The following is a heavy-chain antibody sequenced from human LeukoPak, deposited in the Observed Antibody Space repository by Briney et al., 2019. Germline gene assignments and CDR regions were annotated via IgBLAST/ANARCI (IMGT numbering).Heavy chain of an antibody. CDR2: INPKNGGT. V-gene: IGHV1-2*02. D-gene: IGHD3-9*01. J-gene: IGHJ4*02. CDR3: AKAQTPGGRYFDFDY. Sequence: GASVTVSCKASGYTFTIYYMHWVRQAPGQGLEGLGWINPKNGGTKYAQKFKDRVTMTRDTSINTVYMEVTSLRSDDTAVFFCAKAQTPGGRYFDFDYWGQGALVTVSS. CDR1: GYTFTIYY.